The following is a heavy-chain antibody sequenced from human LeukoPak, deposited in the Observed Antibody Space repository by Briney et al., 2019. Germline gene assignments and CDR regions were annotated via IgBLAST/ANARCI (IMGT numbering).Heavy chain of an antibody. CDR3: ARGPFYGDYVLGY. CDR2: ISYDGSNK. Sequence: GGSLRLSCAVSGFTFSDHQMDWVRQAPGKGLEWVAGISYDGSNKYYADSLKGRFTISRDNSKNTLYLQMNSLRAEDTAVYYCARGPFYGDYVLGYWGQGTLVTVSS. J-gene: IGHJ4*02. CDR1: GFTFSDHQ. D-gene: IGHD4-17*01. V-gene: IGHV3-30*03.